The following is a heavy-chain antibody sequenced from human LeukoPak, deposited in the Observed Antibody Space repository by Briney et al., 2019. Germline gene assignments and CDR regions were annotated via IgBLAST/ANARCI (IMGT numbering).Heavy chain of an antibody. V-gene: IGHV1-8*01. Sequence: ASVKVSCKASGYTFTNSDINWVRQATGQGLEWMGWMNPNSGDRGYIQKFQGRVTMTRDTSISTAYMELSSLRSEDTAVYYCARSAPSGRNFDYWGQGALVTVSS. CDR1: GYTFTNSD. J-gene: IGHJ4*02. CDR3: ARSAPSGRNFDY. CDR2: MNPNSGDR. D-gene: IGHD6-6*01.